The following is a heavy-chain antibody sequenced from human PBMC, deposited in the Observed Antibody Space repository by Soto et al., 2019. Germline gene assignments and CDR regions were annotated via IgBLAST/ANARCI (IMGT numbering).Heavy chain of an antibody. D-gene: IGHD2-15*01. Sequence: XETLHLTFFVSGVSSNVNPYYWGWIRQAPGKGLEWIGNVYYSGSTNYNPSLKRRVTISIDTSKNQFSLKLSSVTAADTAVYYCARRGTTGYCSGDTCYSGALDIWGQGSMVTVS. CDR2: VYYSGST. J-gene: IGHJ3*02. CDR3: ARRGTTGYCSGDTCYSGALDI. CDR1: GVSSNVNPYY. V-gene: IGHV4-39*01.